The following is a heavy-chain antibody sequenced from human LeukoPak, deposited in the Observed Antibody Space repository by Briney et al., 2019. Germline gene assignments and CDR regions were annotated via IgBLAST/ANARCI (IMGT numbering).Heavy chain of an antibody. CDR1: GGSISSYY. CDR3: ARGAYCGGDCYSGRYYYYGMDV. Sequence: SETLSLTCTVSGGSISSYYWSWIRQPPGKGLEWIGYIYYSGSTNYNPSLKSRVTISVDTSKNQFSLKLSSVTAADTAVYYCARGAYCGGDCYSGRYYYYGMDVWGQGTTVTVSS. V-gene: IGHV4-59*01. J-gene: IGHJ6*02. D-gene: IGHD2-21*02. CDR2: IYYSGST.